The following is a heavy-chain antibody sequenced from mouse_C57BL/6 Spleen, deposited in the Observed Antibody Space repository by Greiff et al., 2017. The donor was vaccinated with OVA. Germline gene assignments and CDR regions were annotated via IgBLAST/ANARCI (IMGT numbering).Heavy chain of an antibody. CDR1: GYTFTSYW. Sequence: VQLQQPGAELVMPGASVKLSCKASGYTFTSYWMHWVKQRPGQGLEWIGEIDPSDSYTNYNQKFKGKSTLTVDKSSSTAYMQLSSLTSEDSAVYYCARGIYDGYLQLRYLDVWGTGTTVTVSS. CDR2: IDPSDSYT. J-gene: IGHJ1*03. CDR3: ARGIYDGYLQLRYLDV. V-gene: IGHV1-69*01. D-gene: IGHD2-3*01.